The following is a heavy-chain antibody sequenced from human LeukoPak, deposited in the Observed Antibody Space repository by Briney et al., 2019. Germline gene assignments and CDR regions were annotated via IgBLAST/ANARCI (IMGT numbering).Heavy chain of an antibody. CDR3: ARFLYGDPYYFDY. CDR1: GGSISSYY. D-gene: IGHD4-17*01. Sequence: PSETLSLTCTVSGGSISSYYWSWIRQPPGKGLEWIGYIYYSGSTNYNPSLKSRVTISVDTSKNQLSLKLSSVTAADTAVYYCARFLYGDPYYFDYWGQGTLVTVSS. J-gene: IGHJ4*02. CDR2: IYYSGST. V-gene: IGHV4-59*01.